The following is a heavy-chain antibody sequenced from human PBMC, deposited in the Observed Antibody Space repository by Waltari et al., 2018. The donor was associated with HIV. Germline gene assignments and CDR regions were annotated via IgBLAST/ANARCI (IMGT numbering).Heavy chain of an antibody. Sequence: QVQLQESGPGLVKPSETLSLTCTVSGGSISSYYWSWIRQPPGKGLEWIGYIYYSGSTNYNPSLKSRVTISVDTSKNQFSLKLSSVTAADTAVYYCARVGFGSFEGWFDPWGQGTLVTVSS. D-gene: IGHD3-16*01. CDR2: IYYSGST. CDR3: ARVGFGSFEGWFDP. V-gene: IGHV4-59*01. CDR1: GGSISSYY. J-gene: IGHJ5*02.